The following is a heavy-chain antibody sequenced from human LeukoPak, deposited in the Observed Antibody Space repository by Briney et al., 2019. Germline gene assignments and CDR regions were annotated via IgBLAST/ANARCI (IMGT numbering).Heavy chain of an antibody. J-gene: IGHJ5*02. V-gene: IGHV4-31*03. D-gene: IGHD7-27*01. Sequence: SETMSLPCNVSGGSISNDGYYWRWIHQHPGKGLEWLGYIYYSGSTYYNPSLKSRVTLSVDTSKSQFSLRLSSVTAADTAVYYCARDLTGDQFFDPWGQGTLVTVSS. CDR2: IYYSGST. CDR3: ARDLTGDQFFDP. CDR1: GGSISNDGYY.